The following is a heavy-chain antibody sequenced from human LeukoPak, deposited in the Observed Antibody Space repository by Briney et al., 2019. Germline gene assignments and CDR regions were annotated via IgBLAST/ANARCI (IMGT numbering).Heavy chain of an antibody. J-gene: IGHJ6*02. D-gene: IGHD2-15*01. CDR2: ISESGANT. Sequence: PGGSLRLSCIASGFNFGGYYMGWIRQAPGKGLEWVSTISESGANTHYAASVKGRFTISRDDSKNTLYVQMNSLRVEDTAIYYCTIQCSGSSCRLPDVWGQGTTVTVSS. V-gene: IGHV3-23*01. CDR3: TIQCSGSSCRLPDV. CDR1: GFNFGGYY.